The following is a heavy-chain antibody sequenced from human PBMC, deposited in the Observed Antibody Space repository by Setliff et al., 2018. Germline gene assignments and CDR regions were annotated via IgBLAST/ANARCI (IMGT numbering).Heavy chain of an antibody. CDR2: ISPNTGDV. Sequence: ASVKVSCKASGYTFTDFGINWVRQAPGQGLEWMGWISPNTGDVYSAQRFQGGVTLTTDTSTSTAYMEVKSLPSDDTAVYYCARLVRYCTTTTCQSVPGGEVWGQGSLVTVCS. V-gene: IGHV1-18*01. CDR1: GYTFTDFG. J-gene: IGHJ4*02. CDR3: ARLVRYCTTTTCQSVPGGEV. D-gene: IGHD2-8*01.